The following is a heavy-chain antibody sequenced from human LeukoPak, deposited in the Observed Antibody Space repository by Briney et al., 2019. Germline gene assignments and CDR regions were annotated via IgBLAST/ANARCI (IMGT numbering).Heavy chain of an antibody. CDR2: INHSGTT. CDR3: ARTDVGHSAYDD. D-gene: IGHD5-12*01. V-gene: IGHV4-34*01. Sequence: SETLSLTCAVYGESFSGYCWTWIRQPPGRGLEWIGEINHSGTTNYNPSLKSRVTISVDTSKNQFSLKLSSVTAADTAVYYCARTDVGHSAYDDWGQGTMVTVSS. J-gene: IGHJ4*02. CDR1: GESFSGYC.